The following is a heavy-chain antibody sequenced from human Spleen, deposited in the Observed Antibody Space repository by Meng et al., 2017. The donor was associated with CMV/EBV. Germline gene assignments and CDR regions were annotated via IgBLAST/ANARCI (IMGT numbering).Heavy chain of an antibody. CDR2: FFYSGST. CDR1: GASVSSVTSF. D-gene: IGHD3-3*01. J-gene: IGHJ4*02. Sequence: GASVSSVTSFWGWVRQPPGKGLEWIGSFFYSGSTYYNPSLMGRVTISVDTSKNHFSLRLSSVTAADTAVYYCARHTIFGVVGPHYFDYWGQGTLVTV. V-gene: IGHV4-39*01. CDR3: ARHTIFGVVGPHYFDY.